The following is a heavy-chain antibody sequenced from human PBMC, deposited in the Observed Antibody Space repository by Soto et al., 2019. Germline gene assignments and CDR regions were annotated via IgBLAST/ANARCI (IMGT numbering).Heavy chain of an antibody. J-gene: IGHJ3*02. CDR2: FDPEDGET. V-gene: IGHV1-24*01. CDR1: GYTLTELS. D-gene: IGHD5-18*01. CDR3: ATDLIQVWLWPRFDI. Sequence: GASVKVSCKVSGYTLTELSMHWVRQAPGKGLEWMGGFDPEDGETIYAQKFQGRVTMTEDTSTDTAYMELSSLRSEDKAVYHCATDLIQVWLWPRFDIWGQWTIVSVSS.